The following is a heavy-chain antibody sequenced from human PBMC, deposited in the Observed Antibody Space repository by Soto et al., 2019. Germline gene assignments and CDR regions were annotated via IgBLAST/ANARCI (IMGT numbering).Heavy chain of an antibody. CDR1: GGSISSSSYY. Sequence: KPSETLSLTCTVSGGSISSSSYYWGWIRQPPGKGLEWIGSIYYDETAYFNPSLKSRPTLSIDTSNNHFSLRLNSVTAADTALYFCARQVYSSGWLYFFDTWGQGTLVTVSS. CDR3: ARQVYSSGWLYFFDT. J-gene: IGHJ4*02. V-gene: IGHV4-39*01. D-gene: IGHD6-19*01. CDR2: IYYDETA.